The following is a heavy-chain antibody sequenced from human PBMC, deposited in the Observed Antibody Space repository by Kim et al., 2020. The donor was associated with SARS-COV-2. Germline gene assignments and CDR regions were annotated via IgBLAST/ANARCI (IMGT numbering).Heavy chain of an antibody. CDR2: ISASGGDT. CDR1: GFTFSSYA. CDR3: AKVTTLTAPFYDY. D-gene: IGHD4-4*01. Sequence: GGSLRLSCAASGFTFSSYALSWVRQAPGKGLEWVSRISASGGDTYYADSVQGRFTNSRDNSKNALNLEMNSLRAEDTALYYCAKVTTLTAPFYDYWGQGTLVTVSS. V-gene: IGHV3-23*01. J-gene: IGHJ4*02.